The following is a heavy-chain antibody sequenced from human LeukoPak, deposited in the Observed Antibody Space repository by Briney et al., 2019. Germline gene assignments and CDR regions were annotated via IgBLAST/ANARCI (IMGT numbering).Heavy chain of an antibody. CDR1: GGSISTSASY. Sequence: SETLSLTCTVSGGSISTSASYWGWIRQPPGKGLEWIGSIYDSGNEFYNPSLKSRVTISADTSKNQFSLKLNSVTAADTAMYYCARQISDYYYYYMDVWGEGITVTVSS. CDR2: IYDSGNE. V-gene: IGHV4-39*01. J-gene: IGHJ6*03. CDR3: ARQISDYYYYYMDV. D-gene: IGHD2/OR15-2a*01.